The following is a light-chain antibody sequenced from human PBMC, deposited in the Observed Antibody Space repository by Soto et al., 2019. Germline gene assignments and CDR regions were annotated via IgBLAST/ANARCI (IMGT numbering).Light chain of an antibody. CDR1: QGISRY. J-gene: IGKJ2*01. CDR2: AAS. V-gene: IGKV1-9*01. Sequence: DIQLTQSPSFLSASVGDRVTITCRASQGISRYLAWYQQKPGKAPKLLIYAASTLQSGVPSRFSGSGSGTEFTLTISRLKPEDFATYYCQQLNSYRYPFGQGTKLEIQ. CDR3: QQLNSYRYP.